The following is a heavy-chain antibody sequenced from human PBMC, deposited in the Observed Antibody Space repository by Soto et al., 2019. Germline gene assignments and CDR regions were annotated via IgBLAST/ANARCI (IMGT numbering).Heavy chain of an antibody. V-gene: IGHV4-31*03. CDR1: GGSISSGGYY. D-gene: IGHD3-3*01. CDR2: IYYSGST. Sequence: PSETLSLTCTVSGGSISSGGYYWSWIRQHPGKGLEWIGYIYYSGSTYYNPSLKSRVTISVDTSKNQFSLKLSSVTAADTAVYYCARVSGLYYDFWSGYYGIRWFDPWGQGTLVTVSS. J-gene: IGHJ5*02. CDR3: ARVSGLYYDFWSGYYGIRWFDP.